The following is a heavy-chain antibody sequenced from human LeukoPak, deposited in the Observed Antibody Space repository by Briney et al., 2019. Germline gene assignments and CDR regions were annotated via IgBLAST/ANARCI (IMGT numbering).Heavy chain of an antibody. CDR2: IKKTGSET. J-gene: IGHJ4*02. D-gene: IGHD2-15*01. CDR1: GFTFSHFW. CDR3: AREDGYCSGGNCYSYFDS. V-gene: IGHV3-7*01. Sequence: GGSLRLSCAASGFTFSHFWMSWVRQAPGKGLEWVAYIKKTGSETYYVDPVKGRFTITRDNTRNSLFPQMYSLRAEDTAVYFCAREDGYCSGGNCYSYFDSWGQGTLVTVSS.